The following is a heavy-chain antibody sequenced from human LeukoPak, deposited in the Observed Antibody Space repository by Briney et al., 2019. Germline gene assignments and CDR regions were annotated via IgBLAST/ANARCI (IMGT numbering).Heavy chain of an antibody. CDR1: GFTFSSYA. Sequence: GGSLRLSCAASGFTFSSYAMSWVRQAPGKGLEWVSAISGSGGSTYYADSVKGRFSISRDNSKNTLYLQMNSLRAEDTAVYYCAKGGRYFDWLSNFEYWGQGTLVTVSS. CDR2: ISGSGGST. CDR3: AKGGRYFDWLSNFEY. J-gene: IGHJ4*02. V-gene: IGHV3-23*01. D-gene: IGHD3-9*01.